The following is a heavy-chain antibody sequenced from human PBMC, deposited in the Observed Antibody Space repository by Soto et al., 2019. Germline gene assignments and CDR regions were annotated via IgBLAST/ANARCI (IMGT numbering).Heavy chain of an antibody. CDR2: ISSSSSYT. V-gene: IGHV3-11*06. Sequence: GGSLRLSCAAPGFTFSDYYMSWIRQAPGKGLEWVSYISSSSSYTNYADSVKGRFTISRDNAKNSLYLQMNSLRAEDTAVYYCARWGSELHAFDIWGQGTMVTVSS. CDR3: ARWGSELHAFDI. D-gene: IGHD1-26*01. J-gene: IGHJ3*02. CDR1: GFTFSDYY.